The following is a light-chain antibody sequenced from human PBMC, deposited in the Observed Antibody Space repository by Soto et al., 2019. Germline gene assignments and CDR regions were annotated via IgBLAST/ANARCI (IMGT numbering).Light chain of an antibody. J-gene: IGKJ3*01. CDR1: QSVSSN. V-gene: IGKV3-15*01. CDR3: QQYGSSPLFT. Sequence: EVVVTQSPATLSVSPGERATLSCRASQSVSSNLAWYQQKPGQAPRLLIYGASTRATGIPARFSGSGSGTEFTLTISSLQSEDFAVYYCQQYGSSPLFTFGPGTKVDIK. CDR2: GAS.